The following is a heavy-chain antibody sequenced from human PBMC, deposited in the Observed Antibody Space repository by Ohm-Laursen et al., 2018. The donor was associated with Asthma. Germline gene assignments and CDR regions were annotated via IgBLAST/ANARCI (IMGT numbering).Heavy chain of an antibody. CDR2: ISYDGSNK. Sequence: SLRLSCATSGLTFSSYGMHWVRQAPGKGLEWVAVISYDGSNKYYADSVKGRFTISRDNSKNTLYLQMNSLRAEDTAVYYCARDLYGEHYFDYWGQGTLVTVSS. J-gene: IGHJ4*02. CDR3: ARDLYGEHYFDY. V-gene: IGHV3-30*03. D-gene: IGHD4-17*01. CDR1: GLTFSSYG.